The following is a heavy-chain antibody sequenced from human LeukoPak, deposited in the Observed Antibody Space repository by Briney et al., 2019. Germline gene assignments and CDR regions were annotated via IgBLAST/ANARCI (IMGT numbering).Heavy chain of an antibody. V-gene: IGHV4-31*03. CDR1: GGSISSGGYY. D-gene: IGHD1-26*01. Sequence: SQTLSLTCTASGGSISSGGYYWSWIRQHPGKGLEWIRYIYYSGSTYYNPSLKSRVTISVDTSKNQFSLKLSSVTAADTAVYYCARQNSGSYSLSYYYYGMDVWGQGTTVTVSS. CDR3: ARQNSGSYSLSYYYYGMDV. J-gene: IGHJ6*02. CDR2: IYYSGST.